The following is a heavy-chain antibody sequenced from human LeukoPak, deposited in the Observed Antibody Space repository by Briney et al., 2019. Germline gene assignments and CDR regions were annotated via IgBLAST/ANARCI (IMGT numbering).Heavy chain of an antibody. CDR1: GYTFSSYD. D-gene: IGHD3-16*01. CDR2: MSPNSGNT. J-gene: IGHJ4*02. CDR3: GRGVDRGVDY. V-gene: IGHV1-8*01. Sequence: ASVKVSCKGSGYTFSSYDINWVRQATGQGLEWMGWMSPNSGNTDYAQKFQGRVTMTRDASISTAYMYLSSVGEEDTALYICGRGVDRGVDYWGQGTLVTVSS.